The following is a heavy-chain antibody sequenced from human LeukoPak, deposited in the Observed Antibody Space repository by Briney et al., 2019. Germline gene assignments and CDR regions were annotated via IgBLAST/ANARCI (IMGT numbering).Heavy chain of an antibody. J-gene: IGHJ4*02. Sequence: GGSLRLSCAASGFTFSSYAMSWVRQAPGKGLEWVSAISGSGGSTYYADSVKGRFTISRDNSKNTLYLQMNSLRAEDTAVYYCAKSRAHGPTPHYFDYWGQGTLATVSS. CDR3: AKSRAHGPTPHYFDY. CDR2: ISGSGGST. CDR1: GFTFSSYA. V-gene: IGHV3-23*01.